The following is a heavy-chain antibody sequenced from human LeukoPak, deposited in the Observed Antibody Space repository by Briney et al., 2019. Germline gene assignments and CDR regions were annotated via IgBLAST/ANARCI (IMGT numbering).Heavy chain of an antibody. CDR2: IYWDDDK. J-gene: IGHJ5*02. Sequence: SGPTLVNPTQTLTLTCTFSGFSLSTSGVGVGWIRQPPGKALEWFALIYWDDDKRYSPSLKSRLTITKDTSINQVVLTMTNMDPVDTATYYCAHLHIVVVPAAIQNWSDPWGQGTLVTVSS. V-gene: IGHV2-5*02. CDR1: GFSLSTSGVG. CDR3: AHLHIVVVPAAIQNWSDP. D-gene: IGHD2-2*01.